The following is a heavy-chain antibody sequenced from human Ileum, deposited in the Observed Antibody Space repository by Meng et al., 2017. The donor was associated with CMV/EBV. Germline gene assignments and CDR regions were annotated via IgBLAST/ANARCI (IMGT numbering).Heavy chain of an antibody. J-gene: IGHJ4*02. D-gene: IGHD6-6*01. CDR1: GGSINNYY. CDR2: VYYTGRT. V-gene: IGHV4-59*01. CDR3: TRDLGTSSSGV. Sequence: QVQLQESGPGLVNPSGTLSLTCTVFGGSINNYYWSWIRQPPGKGLEWIGYVYYTGRTEYNPSLKSRISISVDTSKNQFSLKLNSVTTADTAMYYCTRDLGTSSSGVWGQGTLVTVSS.